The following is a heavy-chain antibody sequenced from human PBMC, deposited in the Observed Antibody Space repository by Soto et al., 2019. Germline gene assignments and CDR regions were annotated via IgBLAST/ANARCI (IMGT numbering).Heavy chain of an antibody. D-gene: IGHD3-10*01. J-gene: IGHJ4*02. CDR2: TYYRSKWYN. V-gene: IGHV6-1*01. Sequence: QTLSLTCAISGDSVSSNRAAWNWIRQSPSRGLEWLGRTYYRSKWYNDYAVSVKSRISINPDTSKNHFSLQLNSVTPEDTAVYYCARTEGYYYGSGSHRLASDYWGQGSLVTVSS. CDR1: GDSVSSNRAA. CDR3: ARTEGYYYGSGSHRLASDY.